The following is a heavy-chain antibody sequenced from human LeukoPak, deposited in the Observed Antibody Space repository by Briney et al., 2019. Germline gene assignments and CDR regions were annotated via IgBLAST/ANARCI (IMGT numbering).Heavy chain of an antibody. CDR3: ARQGTSGPWRLYGVHV. CDR1: GFTFSTYS. D-gene: IGHD6-25*01. Sequence: GGSLRLSCAGSGFTFSTYSMNWVRQAPGKGLEWVSYISSSSATIYYSDSVKGRFTISRDNAKNSLYLQMNSLRDEDTAVYYCARQGTSGPWRLYGVHVWGQGTTVTVSS. CDR2: ISSSSATI. J-gene: IGHJ6*02. V-gene: IGHV3-48*02.